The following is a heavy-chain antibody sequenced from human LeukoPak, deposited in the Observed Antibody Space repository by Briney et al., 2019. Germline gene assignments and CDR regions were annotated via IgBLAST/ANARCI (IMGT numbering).Heavy chain of an antibody. D-gene: IGHD3/OR15-3a*01. CDR1: GGSFSGYY. CDR3: ARRDFGRAIDY. V-gene: IGHV4-34*01. Sequence: PSETLSLTCAVYGGSFSGYYWSWIRQPPGKGLEWIGEINHSGSTNYNPSLKSRVTISVDTSKNQFSLKLSSVTAADTAVYCCARRDFGRAIDYWGQGTLVTVSS. CDR2: INHSGST. J-gene: IGHJ4*02.